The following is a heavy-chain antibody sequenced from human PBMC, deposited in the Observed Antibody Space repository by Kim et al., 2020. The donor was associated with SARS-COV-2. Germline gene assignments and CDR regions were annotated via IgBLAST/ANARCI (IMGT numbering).Heavy chain of an antibody. CDR1: GGSISSGGYY. D-gene: IGHD3-22*01. Sequence: SETLSLTCTVSGGSISSGGYYWSWIRQHPGKGLEWIGYIYYSGSTYYNPSLKSRVTISVDTSKNQFSLKLSSVTAADTAVYYCARVRRHYYDRSGYYWGYFDYWGQGTLVTVSS. J-gene: IGHJ4*02. V-gene: IGHV4-31*03. CDR3: ARVRRHYYDRSGYYWGYFDY. CDR2: IYYSGST.